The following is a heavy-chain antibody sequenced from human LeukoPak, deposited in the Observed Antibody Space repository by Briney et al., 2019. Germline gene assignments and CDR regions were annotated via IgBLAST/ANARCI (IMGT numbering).Heavy chain of an antibody. CDR1: GFTFNNYG. Sequence: PGGSLRLSCAASGFTFNNYGIHYVRQAPGKGLEWVAVISDDERHKNYADSVKGRFTISRDNSNNTLYLQMNSLRVEDTGVYYCAKDRETTASGTFDYWGQGTLVTVSS. CDR3: AKDRETTASGTFDY. D-gene: IGHD6-13*01. J-gene: IGHJ4*02. CDR2: ISDDERHK. V-gene: IGHV3-30*18.